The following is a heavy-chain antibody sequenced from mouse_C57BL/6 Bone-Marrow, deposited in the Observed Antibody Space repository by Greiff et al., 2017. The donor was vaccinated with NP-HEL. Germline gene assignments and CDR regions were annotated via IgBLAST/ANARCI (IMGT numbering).Heavy chain of an antibody. Sequence: QVQLQQPGADLVKPGASVKLSCKASGYTFTSYWMHWVQQRPGRGLEWVGRIDPNSGGTKFNEKVKTKATLSVDKPYSHAYLQLSRLTSEDSAVCYCARYYYGSRGLYFDDWGTGTTVTVSS. D-gene: IGHD1-1*01. CDR1: GYTFTSYW. CDR3: ARYYYGSRGLYFDD. CDR2: IDPNSGGT. V-gene: IGHV1-72*01. J-gene: IGHJ1*03.